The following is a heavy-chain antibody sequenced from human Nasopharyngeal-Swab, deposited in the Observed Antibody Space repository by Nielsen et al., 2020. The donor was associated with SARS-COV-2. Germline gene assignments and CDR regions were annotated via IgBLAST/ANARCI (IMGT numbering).Heavy chain of an antibody. CDR1: GFTFRNYW. CDR3: SRFSVTTAGDY. CDR2: VTSDGSGA. Sequence: GESLKISCVASGFTFRNYWMHWVRQAPGKGLEWVSRVTSDGSGADYADSLRGRFTISRDNARDTLYLKMNSLRAEDTAVYYCSRFSVTTAGDYWGQGTLVTVSS. V-gene: IGHV3-74*01. D-gene: IGHD4-17*01. J-gene: IGHJ4*02.